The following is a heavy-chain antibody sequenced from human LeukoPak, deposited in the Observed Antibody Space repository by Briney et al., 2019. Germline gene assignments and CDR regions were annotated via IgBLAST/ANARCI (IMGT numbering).Heavy chain of an antibody. CDR1: GFTVSRNY. D-gene: IGHD3-10*01. CDR2: IYSGGSS. J-gene: IGHJ4*02. CDR3: ARGGDPVYFDD. Sequence: PGGSLRLSCPASGFTVSRNYMSWVRQAPGKGLEWLSVIYSGGSSFYTVSVKGRFSIARNKSKNTIFLQMNSLRAEDMAVYYCARGGDPVYFDDWGQGTLVTVSS. V-gene: IGHV3-66*01.